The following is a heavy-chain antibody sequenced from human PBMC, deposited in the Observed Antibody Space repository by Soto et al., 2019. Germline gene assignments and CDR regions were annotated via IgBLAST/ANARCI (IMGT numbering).Heavy chain of an antibody. Sequence: GGSLRLSCAASGFTFSSYAMSWVPQAPGKGLEWVSGIGDSSGDTYYADSVKGRFAISRDTSKNTLYLQMNSLRAEDTAVYYCAKELERHYDFHYWGQGTLVTVSS. CDR2: IGDSSGDT. V-gene: IGHV3-23*01. J-gene: IGHJ4*02. CDR3: AKELERHYDFHY. CDR1: GFTFSSYA. D-gene: IGHD1-1*01.